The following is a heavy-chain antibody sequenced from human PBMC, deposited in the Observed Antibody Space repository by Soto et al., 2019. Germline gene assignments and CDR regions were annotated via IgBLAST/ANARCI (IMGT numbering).Heavy chain of an antibody. D-gene: IGHD3-3*01. CDR1: GFTFNTYG. V-gene: IGHV3-30*18. CDR2: ISYDTTNK. Sequence: QVQLVESGGGVVQPGRSLRLSCAASGFTFNTYGMHWVRQAPRKGLEWVALISYDTTNKYYADSVKGRFTISRDNSKNTLFLQMNSLRAEDTAVYYCAKGTSYDFWSAYHFDYWGQGTLVTVSS. CDR3: AKGTSYDFWSAYHFDY. J-gene: IGHJ4*02.